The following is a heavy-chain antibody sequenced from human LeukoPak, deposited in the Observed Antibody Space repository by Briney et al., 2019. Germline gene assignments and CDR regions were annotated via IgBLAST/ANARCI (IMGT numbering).Heavy chain of an antibody. J-gene: IGHJ6*03. CDR3: ARVHSSGWYKDYYYMDV. Sequence: GGSLRLSCAASGFTFSDYYMSWIRQAPGKGLEWVSYISSRGSTIYYADSVKGRFTISRDNAKNPLYLQMNSLRAEDTAVYYCARVHSSGWYKDYYYMDVWGKGTTVTVSS. CDR2: ISSRGSTI. V-gene: IGHV3-11*04. D-gene: IGHD6-19*01. CDR1: GFTFSDYY.